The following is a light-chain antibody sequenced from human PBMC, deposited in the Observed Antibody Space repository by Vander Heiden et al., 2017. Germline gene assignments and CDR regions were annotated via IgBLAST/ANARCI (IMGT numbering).Light chain of an antibody. CDR3: QSYDSSLSGYV. V-gene: IGLV1-40*01. CDR1: SSNIGEGYD. CDR2: GHG. J-gene: IGLJ1*01. Sequence: QSVLPQPPSVSGAPGQWVTISCTGSSSNIGEGYDLPWYQQPPETTPKLLIYGHGKRPSGVPDRFSGSKSGTSASLAITGLQAEDEADYYCQSYDSSLSGYVFGTGTKVTVL.